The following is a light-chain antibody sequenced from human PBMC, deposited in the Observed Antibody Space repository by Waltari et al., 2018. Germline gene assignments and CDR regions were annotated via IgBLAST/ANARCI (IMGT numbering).Light chain of an antibody. J-gene: IGKJ4*01. CDR1: ESVRSY. CDR2: DAS. V-gene: IGKV3-11*01. Sequence: IVLTQSPATLSLSPGEGATLPCRASESVRSYLAWYQQKPGQAPRLPIYDASNRASGIPARFSGSGSGTDFSLSISSLEPEDFAVYYCQQRHNWPLTFGGGTKVEIK. CDR3: QQRHNWPLT.